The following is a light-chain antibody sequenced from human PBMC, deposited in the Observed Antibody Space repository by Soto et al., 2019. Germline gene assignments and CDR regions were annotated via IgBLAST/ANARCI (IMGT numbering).Light chain of an antibody. CDR2: GNS. CDR3: QSYDSSLSGYV. J-gene: IGLJ1*01. Sequence: QSVLTQPPSVSGAPGQRVTFSCTGSSSNIGAGYDVHWYQQLPGTAPKLLIYGNSNRPSGVPDRFSVSKSGTSASLAITGLQAEDEADYYCQSYDSSLSGYVFGTGTKVTVL. V-gene: IGLV1-40*01. CDR1: SSNIGAGYD.